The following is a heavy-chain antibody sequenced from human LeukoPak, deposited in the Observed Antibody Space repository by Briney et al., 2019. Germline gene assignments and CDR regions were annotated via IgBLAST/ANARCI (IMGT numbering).Heavy chain of an antibody. J-gene: IGHJ4*02. CDR2: VYGDYNA. V-gene: IGHV3-53*01. CDR3: ARGIVGVIPIDY. Sequence: GGSLRLSCAASGFTVSSNYMAWVRQASGKGLEWVSFVYGDYNAYYADSVKGRFTISRDNSANTLYLQMNSLRVEDTAVYYCARGIVGVIPIDYWGRGTLVTVSS. D-gene: IGHD1-26*01. CDR1: GFTVSSNY.